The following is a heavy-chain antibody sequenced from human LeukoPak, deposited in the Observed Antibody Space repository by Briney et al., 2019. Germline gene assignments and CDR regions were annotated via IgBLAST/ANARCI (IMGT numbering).Heavy chain of an antibody. D-gene: IGHD1-26*01. V-gene: IGHV4-59*12. J-gene: IGHJ4*02. Sequence: SETLSLTCTISGASNIAYYWSWIRQSPGQGLEWIGYVYYSGSTYYNPSLKSRVTISVDTSKNQFSLKLSSVTAADTAVYYCARDIRVGATYTFDYWGQGTLVTVSS. CDR1: GASNIAYY. CDR2: VYYSGST. CDR3: ARDIRVGATYTFDY.